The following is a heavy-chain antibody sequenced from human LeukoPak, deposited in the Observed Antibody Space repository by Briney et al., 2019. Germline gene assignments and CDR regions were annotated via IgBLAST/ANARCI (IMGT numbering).Heavy chain of an antibody. CDR2: ISTSGGST. J-gene: IGHJ6*03. CDR3: AKHWSYCSTTSCFFNYYYYYMDV. Sequence: PGGSLRLSCAASEFTFSNHWMHWVRLAPGKGLEWVSTISTSGGSTYYAGSVKGRFTISRDNSKNTLFLQMNSLRAEDTAVYYCAKHWSYCSTTSCFFNYYYYYMDVWGKGTTVTVSS. CDR1: EFTFSNHW. D-gene: IGHD2-2*01. V-gene: IGHV3-23*01.